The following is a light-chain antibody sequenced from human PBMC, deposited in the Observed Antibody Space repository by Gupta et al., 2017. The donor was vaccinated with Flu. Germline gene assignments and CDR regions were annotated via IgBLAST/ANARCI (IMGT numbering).Light chain of an antibody. J-gene: IGLJ3*02. V-gene: IGLV6-57*01. CDR1: TGSIATNY. Sequence: NFMLTQPHSVSESPGKTVTISCTRSTGSIATNYVQWYQQRTGSSPTNVSYEENQRPSEVPDRFSGAFDSSSKSDYRAISELKAEEEADYFWQSYDSVPREGVFGGGTSMTV. CDR2: EEN. CDR3: QSYDSVPREGV.